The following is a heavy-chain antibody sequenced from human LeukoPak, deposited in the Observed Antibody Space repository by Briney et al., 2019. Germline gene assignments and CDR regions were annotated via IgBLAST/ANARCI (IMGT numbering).Heavy chain of an antibody. Sequence: GGSLRLSCAASGFTFSSYAMSWVRQAPGKGLEWVSAISGSGGSTYYADSVKGRFTISRDNSKNTLYLQMNSLRAEDTAVYYCAKESPYCSSTSCYPGYWGQGTLVTVSS. CDR3: AKESPYCSSTSCYPGY. CDR1: GFTFSSYA. J-gene: IGHJ4*02. V-gene: IGHV3-23*01. D-gene: IGHD2-2*01. CDR2: ISGSGGST.